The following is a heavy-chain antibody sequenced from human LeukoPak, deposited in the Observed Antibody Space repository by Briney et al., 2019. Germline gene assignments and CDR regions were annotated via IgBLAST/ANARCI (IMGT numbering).Heavy chain of an antibody. V-gene: IGHV4-34*11. CDR2: INYSGST. D-gene: IGHD3-10*01. Sequence: KASETLSLTCAVYGGSFSGYYWSWIRQPPGKGLEWIGNINYSGSTNSNPSLKSRATISVDMSRKHFFLDLSSVTAADTAVYYCARAVHYSGTSDQYTGGWYYFDFWGQGTLVTVSS. J-gene: IGHJ4*02. CDR3: ARAVHYSGTSDQYTGGWYYFDF. CDR1: GGSFSGYY.